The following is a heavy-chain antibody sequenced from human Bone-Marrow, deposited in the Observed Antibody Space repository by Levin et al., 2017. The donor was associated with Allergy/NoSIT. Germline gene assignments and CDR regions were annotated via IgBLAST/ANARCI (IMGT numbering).Heavy chain of an antibody. CDR1: GVTVSNNY. D-gene: IGHD2-2*01. Sequence: GGSLRLSCAASGVTVSNNYMSWVRQAPGKGLEWVALIYSGGATNYADSVKGRFTISRDSSKNTLYLHMNDLRVDDTAVYYCSRDPDAVVWSWGQGTLVTVSS. CDR2: IYSGGAT. V-gene: IGHV3-53*01. CDR3: SRDPDAVVWS. J-gene: IGHJ5*02.